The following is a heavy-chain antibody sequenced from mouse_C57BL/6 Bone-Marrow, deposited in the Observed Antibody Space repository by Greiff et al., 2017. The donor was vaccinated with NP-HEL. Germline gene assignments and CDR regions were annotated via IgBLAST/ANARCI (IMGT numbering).Heavy chain of an antibody. D-gene: IGHD2-5*01. CDR2: ISDGGSYT. CDR1: GFTFSSYA. CDR3: ARDDYSNFFAY. V-gene: IGHV5-4*01. Sequence: EVQVVESGGGLVKPGGSLKLSCAASGFTFSSYAMSWVRQTPEKRLEWVATISDGGSYTYYPDNVKGRFTISRDNAKNNLYLQMSHLKSEDTAMYYCARDDYSNFFAYWGQGTLVTVSA. J-gene: IGHJ3*01.